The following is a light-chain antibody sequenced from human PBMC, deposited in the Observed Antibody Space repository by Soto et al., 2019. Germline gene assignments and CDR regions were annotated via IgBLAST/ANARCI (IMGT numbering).Light chain of an antibody. CDR2: SNI. J-gene: IGLJ2*01. CDR1: SSNIGDNT. CDR3: AAWDDSLNGVV. V-gene: IGLV1-44*01. Sequence: QSVLTQPPSASGTPGQRVTISCSGSSSNIGDNTVHWYQQLPGTAPKLLIYSNIHRPSGVPDRFSGSKSGTSASLAISGLQPEDEADYYCAAWDDSLNGVVFGGGTKVTVL.